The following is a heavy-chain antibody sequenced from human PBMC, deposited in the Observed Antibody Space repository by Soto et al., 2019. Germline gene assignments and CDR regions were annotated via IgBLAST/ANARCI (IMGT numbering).Heavy chain of an antibody. CDR2: INHSGST. CDR3: ARGDYCSSTSCYVPRDDY. Sequence: PSETLSLTCAVYGGSFSGYYWSWIRQPPGKGLEWIGEINHSGSTNYNPSLKSRVTISVDTSKNQFSLKLSSVTAADTAVYYCARGDYCSSTSCYVPRDDYWGQGTLVTVSS. D-gene: IGHD2-2*01. V-gene: IGHV4-34*01. CDR1: GGSFSGYY. J-gene: IGHJ4*02.